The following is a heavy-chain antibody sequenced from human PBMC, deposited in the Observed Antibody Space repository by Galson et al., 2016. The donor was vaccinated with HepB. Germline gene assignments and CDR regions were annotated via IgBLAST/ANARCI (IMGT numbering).Heavy chain of an antibody. D-gene: IGHD2-2*01. V-gene: IGHV3-74*03. CDR1: GFNFASYW. J-gene: IGHJ6*03. CDR3: AKGFCISTSWYAGFAGYHYMDV. CDR2: ITSDGSET. Sequence: SLRLSCAASGFNFASYWMHWVRQGPGKGLVWVSRITSDGSETTYADSVKGRFTISRDNAKNTLYLQMNSLRAEDTAVYYCAKGFCISTSWYAGFAGYHYMDVWGKGTTVTVSS.